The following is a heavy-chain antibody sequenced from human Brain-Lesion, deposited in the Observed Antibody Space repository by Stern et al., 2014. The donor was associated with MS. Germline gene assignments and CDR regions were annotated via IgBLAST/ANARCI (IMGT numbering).Heavy chain of an antibody. V-gene: IGHV1-2*02. D-gene: IGHD3-3*01. Sequence: VQLVESGAEVKKPGASVKVSCKTSGYIFTGYYIHWVRQAPGPGLEWMAWINPNTGGQKYAQKFQGRVTMSRDTSISTAYVELSSLTSDDTAVYYCARDQRGITIFGVVTDYYYLGMDVWGQGTTVTVSS. CDR3: ARDQRGITIFGVVTDYYYLGMDV. CDR1: GYIFTGYY. CDR2: INPNTGGQ. J-gene: IGHJ6*02.